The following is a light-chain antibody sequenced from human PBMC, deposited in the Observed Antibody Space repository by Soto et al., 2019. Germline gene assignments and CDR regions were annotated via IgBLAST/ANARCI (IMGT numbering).Light chain of an antibody. V-gene: IGKV3-20*01. CDR3: QQYGGFLT. CDR1: QSVIGSY. Sequence: EIVLTQSPGTLSLSPGERATLSCRASQSVIGSYLAWYQQKPGQAPRLLIYGASSRATGIPDRFSGSGSGTDFTLTISRLEPEDFGVYYCQQYGGFLTFGPGTKVDFK. CDR2: GAS. J-gene: IGKJ3*01.